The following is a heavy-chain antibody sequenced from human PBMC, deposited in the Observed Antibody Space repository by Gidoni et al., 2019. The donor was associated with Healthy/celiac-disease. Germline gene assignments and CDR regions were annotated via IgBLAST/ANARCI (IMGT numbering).Heavy chain of an antibody. CDR2: IWYDGSNK. Sequence: QVQLVESGGGVVQPGRSLRLSCAASGFTFSSYGMHWVRQAPGKGLEWVAVIWYDGSNKYYADSLKGRFTISRDNSKNTLYLQMNSLRAEDTAVYYCARDPGWGGYGGNSAGHFDYWGQGTLVTVSS. V-gene: IGHV3-33*08. J-gene: IGHJ4*02. CDR1: GFTFSSYG. D-gene: IGHD4-17*01. CDR3: ARDPGWGGYGGNSAGHFDY.